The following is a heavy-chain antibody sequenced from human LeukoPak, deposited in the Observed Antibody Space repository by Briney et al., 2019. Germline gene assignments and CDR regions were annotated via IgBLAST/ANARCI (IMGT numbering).Heavy chain of an antibody. CDR1: GFSFSSYW. J-gene: IGHJ5*02. D-gene: IGHD3-16*01. Sequence: GGSLRLSCAASGFSFSSYWMSWVRQAPDKGLEWVAMISHDGGAEYYGDSVKGRLTISRDNSENTLYLQMNGLRVVDTAVYYCARDWGSSGWYNWFDPWGQGTLVTVSS. CDR3: ARDWGSSGWYNWFDP. CDR2: ISHDGGAE. V-gene: IGHV3-30*03.